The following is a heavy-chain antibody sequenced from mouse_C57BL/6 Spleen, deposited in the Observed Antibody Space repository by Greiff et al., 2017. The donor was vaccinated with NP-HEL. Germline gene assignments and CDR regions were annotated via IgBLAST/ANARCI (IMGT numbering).Heavy chain of an antibody. Sequence: VQLQQSGAELVKPGASVKISCKASGYAFSSYWMNWVKQRPGKGLAWIGQIYPGDGDTNYNGKFKGKATLTADKSSSTAYMQLSSLTSEDSAVYFCARISYDYDRGFAYWGQGTLVTVSA. V-gene: IGHV1-80*01. CDR2: IYPGDGDT. J-gene: IGHJ3*01. D-gene: IGHD2-4*01. CDR3: ARISYDYDRGFAY. CDR1: GYAFSSYW.